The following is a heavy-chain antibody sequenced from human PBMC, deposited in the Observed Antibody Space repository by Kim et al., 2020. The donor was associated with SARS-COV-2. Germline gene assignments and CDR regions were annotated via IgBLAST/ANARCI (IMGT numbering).Heavy chain of an antibody. J-gene: IGHJ4*02. Sequence: DSVKGRFTISRDNSKNTLYLQMNSLRAEDTAVYYCAKAAAIVVVVAASDYWGQGTLVTVSS. V-gene: IGHV3-23*01. CDR3: AKAAAIVVVVAASDY. D-gene: IGHD2-15*01.